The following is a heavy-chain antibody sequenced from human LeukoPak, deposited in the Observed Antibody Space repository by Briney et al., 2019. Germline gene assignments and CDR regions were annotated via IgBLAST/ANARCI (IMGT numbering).Heavy chain of an antibody. D-gene: IGHD3-3*02. CDR3: ARDPGFSSFYY. CDR2: INQDGSVK. CDR1: GFTFSDYW. J-gene: IGHJ4*02. Sequence: GGSLRLSCAVSGFTFSDYWVTWVRQNPGKGLEFVANINQDGSVKNYVDSVKGRFTISRDNAKNSLYLQMSSLGVDDTATYYCARDPGFSSFYYWGQGALVTVSS. V-gene: IGHV3-7*01.